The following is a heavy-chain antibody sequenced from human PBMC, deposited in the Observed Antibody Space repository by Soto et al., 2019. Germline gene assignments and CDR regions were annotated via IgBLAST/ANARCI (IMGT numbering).Heavy chain of an antibody. D-gene: IGHD4-17*01. CDR2: IYHHGST. V-gene: IGHV4-4*02. CDR1: NGSINTSFW. Sequence: QVQLQESGPGLVKPSETLSLTCAVSNGSINTSFWWSWVRQSPGKALEWIGEIYHHGSTNYNPSLKSRGTVSIDKSKNQFSLKLYSVTTADTAIYYCARRFSVTTMRGFFDSWGQGSLVTVSS. J-gene: IGHJ4*02. CDR3: ARRFSVTTMRGFFDS.